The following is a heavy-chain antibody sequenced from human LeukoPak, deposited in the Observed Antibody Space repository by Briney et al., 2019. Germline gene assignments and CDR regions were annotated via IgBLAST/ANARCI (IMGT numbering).Heavy chain of an antibody. CDR1: GGSFSGYY. CDR2: INHSGST. V-gene: IGHV4-34*01. CDR3: ARGGNSSASSGAEGY. J-gene: IGHJ4*02. Sequence: SETLSLTCAVYGGSFSGYYWSWIRQPPGKGLEWIGEINHSGSTNYNPSLKSRVTISVDRSKNQFSLKLSPVTAADTAVYYCARGGNSSASSGAEGYWGQGTLVTVSS. D-gene: IGHD6-13*01.